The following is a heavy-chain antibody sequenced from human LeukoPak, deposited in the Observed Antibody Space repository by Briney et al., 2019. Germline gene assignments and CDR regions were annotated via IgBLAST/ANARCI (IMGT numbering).Heavy chain of an antibody. Sequence: PSETLSLTCAVSGGSISSSNWWSWVRQPPGKGLEWIGEIYHSGSTNYNPSLKSRVTISVDKSKNQFSLKLSSVTAADTAVYYCARDSGSGSIDAFDIWGQGTMVTVSS. D-gene: IGHD3-10*01. V-gene: IGHV4-4*02. CDR2: IYHSGST. CDR3: ARDSGSGSIDAFDI. CDR1: GGSISSSNW. J-gene: IGHJ3*02.